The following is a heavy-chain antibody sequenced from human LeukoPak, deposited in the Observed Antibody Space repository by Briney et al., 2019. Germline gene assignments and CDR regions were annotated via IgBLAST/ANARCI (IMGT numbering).Heavy chain of an antibody. CDR2: ISSSSSYI. D-gene: IGHD2-15*01. J-gene: IGHJ4*02. V-gene: IGHV3-21*01. CDR1: GFTFSSYS. CDR3: ASIPEDERLGFDY. Sequence: GGSLRLSCPASGFTFSSYSMNWVRQAPGKGLEWVSSISSSSSYIYYADSVKGRFTIFRDNAKSSLYLQMNSLRAEDTAVYYCASIPEDERLGFDYWGQGTLVTVSS.